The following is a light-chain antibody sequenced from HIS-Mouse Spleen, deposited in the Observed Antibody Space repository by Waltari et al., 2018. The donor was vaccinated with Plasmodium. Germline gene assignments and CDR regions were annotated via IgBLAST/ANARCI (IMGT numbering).Light chain of an antibody. CDR3: AAWDDSLNGVV. J-gene: IGLJ2*01. CDR2: RNN. V-gene: IGLV1-44*01. CDR1: YSLIGSNT. Sequence: QSVLTQPPSASGTPGQRVTIACSGSYSLIGSNTLNWYQQLPGTAPKLLIYRNNQRPSGVPDRFSGSKSGTSASLAISGLQSEDEADYYCAAWDDSLNGVVFAGGTKLTVL.